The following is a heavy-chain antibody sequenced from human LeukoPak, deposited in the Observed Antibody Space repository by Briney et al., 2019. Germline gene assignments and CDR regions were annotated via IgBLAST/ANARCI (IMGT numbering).Heavy chain of an antibody. D-gene: IGHD3-3*01. CDR2: ISPNSGDT. J-gene: IGHJ4*02. CDR1: GYAFTGYS. Sequence: GASVKVSCTASGYAFTGYSIHWLRQAPGQGLEWMGWISPNSGDTNYAQKFQGRVTMTRDTSVTSAYMELTSLTSDDTAIYYCATRGPYFDFWSGPISYFDPWGQGTLVTVSS. V-gene: IGHV1-2*02. CDR3: ATRGPYFDFWSGPISYFDP.